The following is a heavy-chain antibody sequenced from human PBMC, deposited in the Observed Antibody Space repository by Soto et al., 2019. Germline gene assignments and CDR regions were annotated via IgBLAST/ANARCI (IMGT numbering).Heavy chain of an antibody. V-gene: IGHV3-21*01. CDR2: ISSSSSYI. Sequence: GGSLRLSCAASGFTFSSDSMNWVRQAPGKGLEWVSSISSSSSYIYYADSVKGRFTISRDNAKNSLYLQMNSLRAEDTAVYYCARDLWFGEFPLDYWGQGTLVTVSS. D-gene: IGHD3-10*01. CDR1: GFTFSSDS. CDR3: ARDLWFGEFPLDY. J-gene: IGHJ4*02.